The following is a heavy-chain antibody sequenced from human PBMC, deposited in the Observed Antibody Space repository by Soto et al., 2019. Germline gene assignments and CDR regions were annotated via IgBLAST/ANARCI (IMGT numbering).Heavy chain of an antibody. D-gene: IGHD4-17*01. CDR2: IYYSGST. CDR3: ARHDCDYGDQIDY. J-gene: IGHJ4*02. Sequence: QLQLQESGPGLVKSSETLSLTCTVSGGSISSSSYYWGCIRQPPGKGLECIGSIYYSGSTYYNTSPKSRVTISVDTSKTQFSLKVSSVTAADPAVYYCARHDCDYGDQIDYWGQGTLVTVSS. CDR1: GGSISSSSYY. V-gene: IGHV4-39*01.